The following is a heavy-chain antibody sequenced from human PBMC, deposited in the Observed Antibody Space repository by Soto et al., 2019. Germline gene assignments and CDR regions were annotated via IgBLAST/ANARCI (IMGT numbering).Heavy chain of an antibody. J-gene: IGHJ5*02. CDR2: IIPILGTA. V-gene: IGHV1-69*13. CDR3: ARDKGPITMVRGLPKNNWFDP. D-gene: IGHD3-10*01. Sequence: SVKVSCKASGGTFSSYAISWVRQAPGQGLEWMGGIIPILGTANYAQKFQGRVTITADESTSTAYMELSSLRSEDTAVYYCARDKGPITMVRGLPKNNWFDPWGQGTLVTVSS. CDR1: GGTFSSYA.